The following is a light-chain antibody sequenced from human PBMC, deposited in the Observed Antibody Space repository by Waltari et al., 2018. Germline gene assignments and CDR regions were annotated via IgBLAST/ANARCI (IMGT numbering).Light chain of an antibody. Sequence: QSALTQPAPVSASPGQSITISCPGTSSDVGSSNYVSWYQQHPGKTPKLIIYDVRIRPSGVSNRFSGSKSGNTASLTISGLQADDEADYYCSSSTSSTTRVFGGGTRLTVL. CDR3: SSSTSSTTRV. J-gene: IGLJ3*02. CDR2: DVR. CDR1: SSDVGSSNY. V-gene: IGLV2-14*03.